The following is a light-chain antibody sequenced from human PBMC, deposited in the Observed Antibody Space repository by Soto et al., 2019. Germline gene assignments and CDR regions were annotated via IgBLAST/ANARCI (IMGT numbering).Light chain of an antibody. CDR2: SSS. CDR3: QEYNSYWT. V-gene: IGKV1-39*01. J-gene: IGKJ1*01. Sequence: DIQMTQSPSSLSASVGDRVTITCRASQSISFYLNWYQQKPGKAPKLLIYSSSNLQSGVPSRFSGSGSGTEFTLTISSLQPDDFGTYYCQEYNSYWTFGQGTKVDI. CDR1: QSISFY.